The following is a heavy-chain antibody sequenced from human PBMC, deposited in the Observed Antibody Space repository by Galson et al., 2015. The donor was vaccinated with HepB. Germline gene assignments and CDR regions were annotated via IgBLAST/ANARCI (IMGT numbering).Heavy chain of an antibody. CDR2: MNPNSGNT. V-gene: IGHV1-8*01. Sequence: SVKVSCKASGYTFTSYDINWVRQATGQGLEWMGWMNPNSGNTGYAQKFQGRVTMTRNTSISTAYMELSSLRSEDTAVYYCARAGYDFWSGYYTGYYYYMDVWGKGTTVTVSS. D-gene: IGHD3-3*01. J-gene: IGHJ6*03. CDR1: GYTFTSYD. CDR3: ARAGYDFWSGYYTGYYYYMDV.